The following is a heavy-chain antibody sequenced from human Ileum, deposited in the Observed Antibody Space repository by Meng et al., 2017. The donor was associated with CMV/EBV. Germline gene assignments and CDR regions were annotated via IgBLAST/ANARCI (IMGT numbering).Heavy chain of an antibody. CDR2: IYYSGST. V-gene: IGHV4-39*07. J-gene: IGHJ6*02. Sequence: ETLSLTCTVPGGSISSSSYYWGWIRQPPGKGLEWIGSIYYSGSTYYNPSLKSRVTISVDTSKNQFSLKLSSVTAADTAVYYCARDPLPYCTNGVCSTFYYYYGMDVWGQGTTVTVSS. CDR1: GGSISSSSYY. CDR3: ARDPLPYCTNGVCSTFYYYYGMDV. D-gene: IGHD2-8*01.